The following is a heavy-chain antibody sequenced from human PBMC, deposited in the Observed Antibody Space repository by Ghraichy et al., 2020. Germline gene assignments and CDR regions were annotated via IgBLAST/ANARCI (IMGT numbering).Heavy chain of an antibody. J-gene: IGHJ6*02. CDR2: IYYSGST. CDR3: ATLGYSSSWEIYYYYYYGMDV. Sequence: SETLSLTCTVSGGSISSSSYYWGWIRQPPGKGLEWIGSIYYSGSTYYNPSLKSRVTISVDTSKNQFSLKLSSVTAADTAVYYCATLGYSSSWEIYYYYYYGMDVWGQGTTVTVSS. D-gene: IGHD6-13*01. V-gene: IGHV4-39*01. CDR1: GGSISSSSYY.